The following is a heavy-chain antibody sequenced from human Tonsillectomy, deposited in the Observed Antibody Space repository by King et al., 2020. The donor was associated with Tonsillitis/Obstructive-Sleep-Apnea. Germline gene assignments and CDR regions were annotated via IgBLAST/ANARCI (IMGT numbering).Heavy chain of an antibody. J-gene: IGHJ4*02. D-gene: IGHD2-21*01. CDR3: TTHGGPPRVAMSGVVY. V-gene: IGHV3-15*07. Sequence: VQLVESGGGLVKPGGSLRLSCAASGFTFSNAWMNWVRQAPGKGLEWVGRIKSKIDGGTTDYAAPVKGRFTISRDDSKNTLYLQINSLKTEDTAVYYCTTHGGPPRVAMSGVVYWGQGTLFTVSS. CDR1: GFTFSNAW. CDR2: IKSKIDGGTT.